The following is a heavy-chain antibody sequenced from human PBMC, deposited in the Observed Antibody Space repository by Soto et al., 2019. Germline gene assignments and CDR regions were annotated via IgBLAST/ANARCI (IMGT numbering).Heavy chain of an antibody. CDR1: GGAFNNYA. CDR2: SIPMFGTP. D-gene: IGHD3-22*01. J-gene: IGHJ4*02. Sequence: QVLLVQSGAEMKKPGSSMKVSCKASGGAFNNYAFSWLRQSPGQGLEGMGGSIPMFGTPKFAEKFQGRISLTAPDSTITVYFDLSGLRSGDTALFYCAREMPPPRRPYDYETSGSFGYWGQGTLVSVSS. V-gene: IGHV1-69*01. CDR3: AREMPPPRRPYDYETSGSFGY.